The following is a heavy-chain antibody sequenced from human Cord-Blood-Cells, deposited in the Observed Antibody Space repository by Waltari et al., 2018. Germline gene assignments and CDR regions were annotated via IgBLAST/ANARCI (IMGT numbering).Heavy chain of an antibody. CDR3: AKDLPGYCSSTSCLIFDY. V-gene: IGHV3-23*01. CDR1: GFTFSSYA. J-gene: IGHJ4*02. Sequence: EVQLLESGGGLVQPGGSLRLSCAASGFTFSSYAMSWVRQAPGKVLEWVSAISGSGGSTYYADSVKGRFTISRDNSKNTLYLQMNSLRAEDTAVYYCAKDLPGYCSSTSCLIFDYWGQGTLVTVSS. D-gene: IGHD2-2*01. CDR2: ISGSGGST.